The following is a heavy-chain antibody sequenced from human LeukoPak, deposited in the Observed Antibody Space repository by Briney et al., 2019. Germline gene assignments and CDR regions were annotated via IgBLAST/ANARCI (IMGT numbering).Heavy chain of an antibody. D-gene: IGHD6-19*01. V-gene: IGHV3-23*01. CDR2: ISGSGGST. CDR3: AKDRGIAVAATGDY. CDR1: GFIFSNYG. Sequence: GGSLRLSCAASGFIFSNYGMNWVRQAPGKGLEWVSAISGSGGSTYYADSVKGRFTISRDNSKNTLYLQINSLRAEDTAVYYCAKDRGIAVAATGDYWGQGTLVTVAS. J-gene: IGHJ4*02.